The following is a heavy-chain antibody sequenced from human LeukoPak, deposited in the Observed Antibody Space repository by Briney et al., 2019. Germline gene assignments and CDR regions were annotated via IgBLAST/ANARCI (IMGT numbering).Heavy chain of an antibody. D-gene: IGHD2-15*01. CDR2: ISSSSRTV. J-gene: IGHJ4*02. CDR3: ARGYCSGSSCYSGFYFDY. CDR1: GFTFSRYS. Sequence: PGGSLRLSCVASGFTFSRYSMNWVRQAPGKGLEWVSYISSSSRTVYYADSVKGRFTISRDNAKNSLYLQMNSLRVEDTAVYYCARGYCSGSSCYSGFYFDYWGQGALVTVSS. V-gene: IGHV3-48*04.